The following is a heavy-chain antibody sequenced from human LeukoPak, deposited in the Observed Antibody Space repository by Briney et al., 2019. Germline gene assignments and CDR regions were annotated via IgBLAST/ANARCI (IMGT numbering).Heavy chain of an antibody. J-gene: IGHJ3*02. Sequence: SETLSLTCAVYGGSFSGYYWSWIRQPPGKGLEWIGKINHSGSTNYNPSLKSRVTISVDTSKNQFSLKLSSVTAADTAVYYCARDDYYDSSGYPDEDAFDIWGQGTMVTVSS. CDR2: INHSGST. V-gene: IGHV4-34*01. CDR1: GGSFSGYY. D-gene: IGHD3-22*01. CDR3: ARDDYYDSSGYPDEDAFDI.